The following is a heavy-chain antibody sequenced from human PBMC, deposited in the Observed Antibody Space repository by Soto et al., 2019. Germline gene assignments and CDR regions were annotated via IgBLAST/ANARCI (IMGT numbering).Heavy chain of an antibody. Sequence: PASSVRMTFTAPGFSLSSNWMSWVRQAPGKGPEWVANINQDGSEKYCADSVKGRFTISRDNAKNSLYLQMDSLRVEDTALYYCFNVAFGYSGRGTLVTVSS. CDR3: FNVAFGY. J-gene: IGHJ4*02. CDR1: GFSLSSNW. V-gene: IGHV3-7*01. CDR2: INQDGSEK.